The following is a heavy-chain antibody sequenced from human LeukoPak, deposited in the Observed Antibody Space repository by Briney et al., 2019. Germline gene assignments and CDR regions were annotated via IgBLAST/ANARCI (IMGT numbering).Heavy chain of an antibody. J-gene: IGHJ4*02. CDR2: IYPRDGST. Sequence: ASVKVSCKASGYSFTSNYIRWVRQAPGQGLEWMGMIYPRDGSTSYAQKFQGRVTVTRDTSTSTVHMELSGLRSEDTAVYYCARDQEALDYWGQGTLVTVSS. CDR3: ARDQEALDY. CDR1: GYSFTSNY. V-gene: IGHV1-46*01.